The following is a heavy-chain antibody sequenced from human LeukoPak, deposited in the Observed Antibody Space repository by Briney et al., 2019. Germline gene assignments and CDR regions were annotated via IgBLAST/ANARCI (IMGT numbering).Heavy chain of an antibody. D-gene: IGHD5-18*01. CDR3: ARGLLRDGYTYTSSFDY. CDR1: GFTFSTNY. V-gene: IGHV3-66*01. J-gene: IGHJ4*02. CDR2: VYMGGTT. Sequence: GGSLRLSCAASGFTFSTNYMNWVRQAPGKGLEWVSVVYMGGTTYYSDSVKGRFTISRDSTKNTIYLQMNNLRAEDTAVYYCARGLLRDGYTYTSSFDYWGQGALVTVSS.